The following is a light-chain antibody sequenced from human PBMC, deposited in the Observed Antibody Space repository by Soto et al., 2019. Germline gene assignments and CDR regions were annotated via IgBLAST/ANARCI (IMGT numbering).Light chain of an antibody. V-gene: IGKV3-15*01. CDR1: QSLNSD. CDR2: GAS. CDR3: QQYNNWPRT. Sequence: EIVMTQSPATLSVSPGERATLSCRASQSLNSDLAWYQQKPGQAPRLLIYGASTRATGIPARFSGSESGTEFTLTISSLQSEDFAVYYCQQYNNWPRTFGQGTKVEI. J-gene: IGKJ1*01.